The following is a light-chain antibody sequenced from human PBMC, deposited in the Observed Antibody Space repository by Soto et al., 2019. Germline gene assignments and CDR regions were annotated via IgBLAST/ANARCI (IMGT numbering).Light chain of an antibody. CDR1: QNINSW. CDR3: QQYKSYWT. V-gene: IGKV1-5*03. Sequence: DIPVTQSPSTLSASVGDRVTITCRASQNINSWLAWYQQKPGKAPNLLIYKASSLETGVPSRFSGSGSGTEFTLTISSLQPDDFASYHCQQYKSYWTFGQGTKVDIK. J-gene: IGKJ1*01. CDR2: KAS.